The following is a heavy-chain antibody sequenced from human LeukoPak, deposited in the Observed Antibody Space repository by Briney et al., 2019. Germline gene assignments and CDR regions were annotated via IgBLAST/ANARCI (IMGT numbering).Heavy chain of an antibody. D-gene: IGHD3-3*01. Sequence: ASVKVSCKVSGYTLTELSMHWVRQAPGQGLEWMGGIIPIFGTANYAQKFQGRVTITADESTSTAYMELSSLRSEDTAVYYCARDRRFLEWLPEHRRYYGMDVWGQGTTVTVSS. V-gene: IGHV1-69*13. J-gene: IGHJ6*02. CDR1: GYTLTELS. CDR3: ARDRRFLEWLPEHRRYYGMDV. CDR2: IIPIFGTA.